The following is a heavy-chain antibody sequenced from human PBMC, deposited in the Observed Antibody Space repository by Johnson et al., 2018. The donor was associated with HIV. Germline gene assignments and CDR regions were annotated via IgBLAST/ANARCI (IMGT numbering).Heavy chain of an antibody. J-gene: IGHJ3*02. CDR3: AIISAGNGFDI. V-gene: IGHV3-33*01. Sequence: QEQLVESGGGVVQPGRSLRLSCAGSGFSFSSHGMHWVRQAPGKGLEWVTVIWFDGSNKYYVDSVKGRFTISRDNSKNTLYLQMDSLRDEDTALYYCAIISAGNGFDIWGQGTMVTVSS. D-gene: IGHD2-8*01. CDR1: GFSFSSHG. CDR2: IWFDGSNK.